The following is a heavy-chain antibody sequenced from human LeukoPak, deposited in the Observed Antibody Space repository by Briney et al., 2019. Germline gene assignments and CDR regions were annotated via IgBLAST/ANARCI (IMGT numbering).Heavy chain of an antibody. D-gene: IGHD3-9*01. CDR3: ARPSYDILTGYSTGYFDY. Sequence: SETLSLTCAVYGGSFSGYYWSWIRQPPGKGLEWIGEINHSGSTNYNPSLKSRVTISVDTSKNQFSLKLSSVTAADTAVYYCARPSYDILTGYSTGYFDYWGQGTLVTVSS. CDR1: GGSFSGYY. CDR2: INHSGST. V-gene: IGHV4-34*01. J-gene: IGHJ4*02.